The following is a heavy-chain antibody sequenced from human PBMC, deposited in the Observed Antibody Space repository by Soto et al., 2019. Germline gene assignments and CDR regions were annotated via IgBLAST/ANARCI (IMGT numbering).Heavy chain of an antibody. Sequence: SETLSLTCTVSGGSISSRSYYWGWIRQPPGKGLEWIGTISYYGSTHYNPSLKSRVTISVDTSKNQFSLKLSSVTAADTAVYYCARVGGFGATTIDYWGQGTLVTVSS. D-gene: IGHD3-10*01. J-gene: IGHJ4*02. CDR1: GGSISSRSYY. CDR3: ARVGGFGATTIDY. V-gene: IGHV4-39*01. CDR2: ISYYGST.